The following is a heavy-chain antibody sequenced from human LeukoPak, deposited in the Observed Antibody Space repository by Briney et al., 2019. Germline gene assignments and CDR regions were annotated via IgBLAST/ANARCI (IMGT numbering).Heavy chain of an antibody. CDR1: GYIFTDYY. D-gene: IGHD3-16*01. CDR2: INPKSGGT. V-gene: IGHV1-2*02. CDR3: TRDQITEEGEHCDY. Sequence: ASVKVSCKACGYIFTDYYLHWLRQAAGRGLAWMAWINPKSGGTKYAQKLEGRVTMTRDTSSSTAYMEVSRLRSDDTAVYYCTRDQITEEGEHCDYWGQGTQVTVSS. J-gene: IGHJ4*02.